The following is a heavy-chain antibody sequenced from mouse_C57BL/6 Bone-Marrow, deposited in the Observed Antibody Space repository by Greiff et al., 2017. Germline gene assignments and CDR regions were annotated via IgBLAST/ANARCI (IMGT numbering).Heavy chain of an antibody. V-gene: IGHV1-15*01. Sequence: VKLVESGAELVRPGASVTLSCKASGYTFTDYEMHWVKQTPVHGLEWIGAIDPETGGTAYNQKFKGKAILTADKSSSTAYMELRSLTAEDSAVYYCTRITTVPPAWFAYWGQGTLVTVSA. CDR1: GYTFTDYE. D-gene: IGHD1-1*01. CDR2: IDPETGGT. CDR3: TRITTVPPAWFAY. J-gene: IGHJ3*01.